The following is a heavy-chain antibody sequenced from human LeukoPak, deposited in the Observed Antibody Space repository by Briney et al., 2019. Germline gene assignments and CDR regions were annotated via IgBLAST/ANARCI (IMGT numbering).Heavy chain of an antibody. J-gene: IGHJ6*03. V-gene: IGHV1-2*02. Sequence: ASVKVSCKASGYTFTGYYMHWVRQAPGQGLEWMGWINPNSGGTNYAQKFQGRVTMTRDTSISTAYMELSRLRSDDTAVYYCAREPRYCSGGSCDYDSSGYYRYYYYYYYMDVWGKGTTVTVSS. CDR3: AREPRYCSGGSCDYDSSGYYRYYYYYYYMDV. CDR2: INPNSGGT. D-gene: IGHD3-22*01. CDR1: GYTFTGYY.